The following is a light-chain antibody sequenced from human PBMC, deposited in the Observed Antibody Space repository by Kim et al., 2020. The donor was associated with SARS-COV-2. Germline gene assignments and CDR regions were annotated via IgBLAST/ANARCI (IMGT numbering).Light chain of an antibody. CDR3: QQSATSILT. CDR1: QSIRVDY. CDR2: GAS. V-gene: IGKV3-20*01. J-gene: IGKJ1*01. Sequence: EIVLTQSPGTLSLSPGERATLSCRASQSIRVDYLAWYQQRPGQAPRLLISGASTRATGIPDMFSGSGSGTDFTLTIGRLEPEDFAVYYCQQSATSILTFGQGTKVDIK.